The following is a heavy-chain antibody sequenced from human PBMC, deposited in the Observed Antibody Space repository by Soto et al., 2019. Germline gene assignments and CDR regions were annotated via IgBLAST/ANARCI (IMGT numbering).Heavy chain of an antibody. CDR2: ITGDGAIT. J-gene: IGHJ3*02. CDR3: AHPRGYGVFDAYDI. D-gene: IGHD4-17*01. CDR1: GFSFSRFW. V-gene: IGHV3-74*01. Sequence: PGGSLRLSCVASGFSFSRFWMHWVRRAPGRGLVWVSRITGDGAITTYADSVRGRFTISRDNAKSTVYLQMDSLRAEDTAVYYCAHPRGYGVFDAYDIWGQGTMVTVSS.